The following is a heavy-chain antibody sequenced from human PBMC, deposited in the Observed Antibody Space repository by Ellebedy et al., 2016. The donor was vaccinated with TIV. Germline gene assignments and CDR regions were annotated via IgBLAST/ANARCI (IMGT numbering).Heavy chain of an antibody. CDR2: VFPGDSNT. V-gene: IGHV5-51*01. Sequence: GESLKISCKGSGYSFYGFWIGWVRQMPGKGLEWMGIVFPGDSNTRYSPSFEGQVTMSADKSITTAYLQWSSLKASDTAMYYCARLRGAKLEEHYFDYWGQGTLVTVSS. CDR1: GYSFYGFW. D-gene: IGHD1-1*01. J-gene: IGHJ4*02. CDR3: ARLRGAKLEEHYFDY.